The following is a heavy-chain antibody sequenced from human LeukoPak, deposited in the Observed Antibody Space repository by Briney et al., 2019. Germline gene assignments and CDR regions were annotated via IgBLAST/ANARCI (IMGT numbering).Heavy chain of an antibody. J-gene: IGHJ4*02. D-gene: IGHD3-10*01. V-gene: IGHV3-73*01. CDR2: IRSKANSYAT. Sequence: QSGGSLRLSCAASGFTFSGSALHWVRQASGKGLEWVGRIRSKANSYATAYAASVKGRFTVSRDDSKNTTYLQMNSLKTEDTAVYYCTSRPLLSYYGSGRTRSDYWGQGTLVTVSS. CDR1: GFTFSGSA. CDR3: TSRPLLSYYGSGRTRSDY.